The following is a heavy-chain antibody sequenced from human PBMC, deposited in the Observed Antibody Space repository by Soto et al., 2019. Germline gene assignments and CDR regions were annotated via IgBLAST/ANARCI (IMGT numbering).Heavy chain of an antibody. J-gene: IGHJ4*02. D-gene: IGHD3-3*01. V-gene: IGHV2-5*02. CDR1: GFSLTTSGVG. CDR2: LFLDDDK. CDR3: AHRVLRTVFGLVTTTAIYFDF. Sequence: QITLNESGPTVVRPTETLTLTCRCAGFSLTTSGVGVGWIRLSPGKSPDWLALLFLDDDKRYSATLKSSLTITQDTSKNQVVLTVADLDPTDTATYYCAHRVLRTVFGLVTTTAIYFDFWGQGTPVAVSS.